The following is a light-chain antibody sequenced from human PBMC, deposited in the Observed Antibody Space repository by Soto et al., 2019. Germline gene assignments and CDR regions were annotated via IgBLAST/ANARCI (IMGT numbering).Light chain of an antibody. CDR3: QQRHMWPIT. CDR1: QSVSSY. V-gene: IGKV3-11*01. Sequence: ESVLTHSPSTLPLSPGQRPTLACRASQSVSSYLAWYRQKPGQAPRLLIYDASNRATGIPPRFSGSGYGTDFNLTISSLETEDSAVYYCQQRHMWPITFGQGTRLEIK. CDR2: DAS. J-gene: IGKJ5*01.